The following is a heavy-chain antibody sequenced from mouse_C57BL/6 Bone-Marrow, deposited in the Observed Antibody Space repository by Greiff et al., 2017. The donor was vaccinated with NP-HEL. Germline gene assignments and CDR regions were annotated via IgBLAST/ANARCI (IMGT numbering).Heavy chain of an antibody. CDR3: ARPDYDEAWFAY. V-gene: IGHV2-2*01. Sequence: QVQLQQSGPGLVQPSQSLSITCTVSGFSLTSYGVHWVRQSPGKGLEWLGVIWSGGSTDYNAAFISRLSISKDNSKSQVFFKMNSLQADDTAIYYCARPDYDEAWFAYWGQGTLVTVSA. D-gene: IGHD2-4*01. CDR2: IWSGGST. J-gene: IGHJ3*01. CDR1: GFSLTSYG.